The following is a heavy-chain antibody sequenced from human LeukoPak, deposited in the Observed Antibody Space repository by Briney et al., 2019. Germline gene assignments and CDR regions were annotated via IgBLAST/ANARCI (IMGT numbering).Heavy chain of an antibody. D-gene: IGHD2/OR15-2a*01. CDR1: AFTFSSYW. CDR3: IRGNSFDY. Sequence: HPGESLRLSCAASAFTFSSYWMHWVRQGPGKGLVWVSRINSDGSSTNYADSVKGRFTISRDNAKNTLYLQMNSLRAEDTAVYYCIRGNSFDYWGQGTLVTVSS. V-gene: IGHV3-74*01. J-gene: IGHJ4*02. CDR2: INSDGSST.